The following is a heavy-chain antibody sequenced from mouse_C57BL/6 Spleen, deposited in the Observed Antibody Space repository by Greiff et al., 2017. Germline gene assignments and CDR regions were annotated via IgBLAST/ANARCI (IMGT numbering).Heavy chain of an antibody. D-gene: IGHD1-1*01. J-gene: IGHJ4*01. V-gene: IGHV14-2*01. CDR2: IDPEAGET. CDR3: ARWITTVVRGAMDY. CDR1: GFNIKDYY. Sequence: EVQLQQSGAELVKPGASVKLSCTASGFNIKDYYMHWVKQRTEQVLEWIGRIDPEAGETKYAPKFPGKATITADTSSNTAKLQLSSLTSEDAAVYYCARWITTVVRGAMDYWGQGTSVTVSS.